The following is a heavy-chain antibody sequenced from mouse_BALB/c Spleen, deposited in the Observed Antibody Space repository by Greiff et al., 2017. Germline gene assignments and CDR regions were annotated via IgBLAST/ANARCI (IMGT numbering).Heavy chain of an antibody. V-gene: IGHV10-1*02. CDR3: VRHEDGYSSRYWYFDV. CDR2: IRSKSNNYAT. D-gene: IGHD2-3*01. J-gene: IGHJ1*01. CDR1: GFTFNTYA. Sequence: EVQGVESGGGLVQPKGSLKLSCAASGFTFNTYAMNWVRQAPGKGLEWVARIRSKSNNYATYYADSVKDRFTISRDDSQSMLYLQMNNLKTEDTAMYYCVRHEDGYSSRYWYFDVWGAGTTVTVSS.